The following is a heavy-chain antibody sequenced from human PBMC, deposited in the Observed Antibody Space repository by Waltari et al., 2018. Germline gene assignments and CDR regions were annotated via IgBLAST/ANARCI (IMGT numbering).Heavy chain of an antibody. J-gene: IGHJ6*02. V-gene: IGHV3-23*01. CDR1: GFTFSSYA. Sequence: EVQLLESGGGLVQPGGSLRLSCAASGFTFSSYAMSWVRQAAGKGLGWVSAISGSGGSTYYAGSVKGRFTFSRDNSNNTLYLQMNSLRADDTAVYYCAKVRGCIAAAARRYYYGMDVWGQGTTVTVSS. CDR3: AKVRGCIAAAARRYYYGMDV. D-gene: IGHD6-13*01. CDR2: ISGSGGST.